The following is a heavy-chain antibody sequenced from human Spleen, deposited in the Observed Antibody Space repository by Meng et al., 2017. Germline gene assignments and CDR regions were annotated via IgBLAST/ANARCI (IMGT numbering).Heavy chain of an antibody. CDR3: ARAQGRIVVVTASNPYDL. CDR1: GGSISSGSYY. J-gene: IGHJ2*01. Sequence: SETLSLTCTVSGGSISSGSYYWSWIRQPAGKGLEWIGRIYTSGSTNYNPSLKSRVTISVDTSKNQFSLKLSSVTAADTAVYYCARAQGRIVVVTASNPYDLWGRGTLVTVSS. D-gene: IGHD2-21*02. V-gene: IGHV4-61*02. CDR2: IYTSGST.